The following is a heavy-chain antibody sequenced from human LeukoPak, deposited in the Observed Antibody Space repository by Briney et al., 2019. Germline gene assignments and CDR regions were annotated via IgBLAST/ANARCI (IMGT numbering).Heavy chain of an antibody. J-gene: IGHJ4*02. D-gene: IGHD2-15*01. Sequence: ASVTVSCTASGGTFSSYAISWVRQAPGQGLEWMGWISAYNGNTNYAQKLQGRVTMTTDTSTSTAYMELRSLRSDDTAVYYCARGRDCSGGSCQFDYWGQGTLVTVSS. CDR3: ARGRDCSGGSCQFDY. V-gene: IGHV1-18*01. CDR1: GGTFSSYA. CDR2: ISAYNGNT.